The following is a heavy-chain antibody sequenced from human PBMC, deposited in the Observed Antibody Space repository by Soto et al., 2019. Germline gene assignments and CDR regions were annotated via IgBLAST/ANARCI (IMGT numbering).Heavy chain of an antibody. CDR1: GGSFSGYY. CDR3: ARGHRYSSSWRDGMDV. Sequence: QVQLQQWGAGLLKPSETLSLTCAVYGGSFSGYYWSWIRQPPGKGLEWIGEINHSGSTNYNPSRKSRVTISVDTSKNKLSRKLSSVTAADKAVYYCARGHRYSSSWRDGMDVWGQGTTVTVSS. J-gene: IGHJ6*02. CDR2: INHSGST. V-gene: IGHV4-34*01. D-gene: IGHD6-13*01.